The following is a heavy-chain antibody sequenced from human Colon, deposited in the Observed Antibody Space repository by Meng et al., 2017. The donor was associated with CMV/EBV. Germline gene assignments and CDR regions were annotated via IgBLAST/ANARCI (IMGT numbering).Heavy chain of an antibody. J-gene: IGHJ4*02. V-gene: IGHV3-21*01. CDR2: ISSTGSFI. D-gene: IGHD4-17*01. Sequence: GESLKISCTASGFTFSRYTMNWVRQAPGKGLEWVSSISSTGSFIKYADSVEGRFTISRDNAKTSVYLQIISLRAEDTAVYYCAGVAYDYGDRHFAYWGQGALVTVSS. CDR1: GFTFSRYT. CDR3: AGVAYDYGDRHFAY.